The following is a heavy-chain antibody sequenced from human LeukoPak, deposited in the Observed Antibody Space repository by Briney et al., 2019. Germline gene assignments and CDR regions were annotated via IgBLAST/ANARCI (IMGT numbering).Heavy chain of an antibody. CDR3: ATSPFSYCSGGSCYQRAYYFDY. V-gene: IGHV1-69*13. D-gene: IGHD2-15*01. Sequence: SVKVSCKASGGTFSSYAISWVRQAPGQGLEWMGGIIPIFGTANYAQKFRGRVTITADESTSTAYMELSSLRSEDTAVYYCATSPFSYCSGGSCYQRAYYFDYWGQGTLVTVSS. CDR1: GGTFSSYA. CDR2: IIPIFGTA. J-gene: IGHJ4*02.